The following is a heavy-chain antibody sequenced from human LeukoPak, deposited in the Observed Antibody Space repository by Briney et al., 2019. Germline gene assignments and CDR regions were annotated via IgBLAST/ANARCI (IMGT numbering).Heavy chain of an antibody. D-gene: IGHD2-2*01. CDR1: GFPLSGNS. V-gene: IGHV3-21*01. CDR3: ARVGYCSSSTCRNYFDY. Sequence: GGSLRLSCAASGFPLSGNSMNWVRQAPGKGLEWVSSISSTTNYIYYADSVKGRYTISRDNARNSLYLQMNSLRAEDTAVYYCARVGYCSSSTCRNYFDYWGQGTLVTVSS. J-gene: IGHJ4*02. CDR2: ISSTTNYI.